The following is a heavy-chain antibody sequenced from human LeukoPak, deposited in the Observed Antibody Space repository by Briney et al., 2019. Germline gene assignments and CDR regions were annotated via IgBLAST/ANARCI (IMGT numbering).Heavy chain of an antibody. CDR3: ARAPRSSSWYWGDYYYYGMDV. CDR1: GYTFTGYY. Sequence: ASVKVSCKASGYTFTGYYMHWVRQAPGQGLEWMGWINPNSGGTNYAQKFQGWVTMTRDTSISTAYMELSRLRSDDTAVYYCARAPRSSSWYWGDYYYYGMDVWGQGTTVTVSS. D-gene: IGHD6-13*01. CDR2: INPNSGGT. J-gene: IGHJ6*02. V-gene: IGHV1-2*04.